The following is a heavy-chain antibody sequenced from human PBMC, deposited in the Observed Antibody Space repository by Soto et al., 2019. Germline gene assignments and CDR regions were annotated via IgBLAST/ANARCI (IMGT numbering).Heavy chain of an antibody. CDR2: IYYSGST. CDR1: GGSVSSGSYY. J-gene: IGHJ5*02. V-gene: IGHV4-61*01. CDR3: ARTRRAGFGELYWFDP. D-gene: IGHD3-10*01. Sequence: SATLSLTCTVSGGSVSSGSYYWSWIRQPPGKGLEWIGYIYYSGSTNYNPSLKSRVTISVDTSKNQFSLKLSSVTAADTAVYYCARTRRAGFGELYWFDPWGQGTLVHVSS.